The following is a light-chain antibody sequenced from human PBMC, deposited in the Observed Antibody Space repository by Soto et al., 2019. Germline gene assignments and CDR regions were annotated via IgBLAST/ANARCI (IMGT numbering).Light chain of an antibody. J-gene: IGKJ1*01. CDR3: QQYGGSMT. V-gene: IGKV3-20*01. Sequence: EILLTQSPGTLSVSPGGRATLSCRASQSVSSNYLAWYQKRPGRAPRLLIYGASSRDTGIPDRLSGSGSGTDFTLTISRLEPEDFAVYYCQQYGGSMTFGQGTKVDIK. CDR1: QSVSSNY. CDR2: GAS.